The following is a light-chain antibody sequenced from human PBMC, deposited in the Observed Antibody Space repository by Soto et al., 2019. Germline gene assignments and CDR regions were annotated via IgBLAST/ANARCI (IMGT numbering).Light chain of an antibody. CDR2: TNN. J-gene: IGLJ1*01. V-gene: IGLV1-40*01. CDR1: SSNTGAGYE. Sequence: QPVLTQPPSVSGAPGQRVTISCTGSSSNTGAGYEVHWYQQLPGRAPKVLIYTNNNRPSGVPDRFSGSKSGTSASLAITGLQAEDEADYYCQSYDSSLSAYVFGTGTKVTVL. CDR3: QSYDSSLSAYV.